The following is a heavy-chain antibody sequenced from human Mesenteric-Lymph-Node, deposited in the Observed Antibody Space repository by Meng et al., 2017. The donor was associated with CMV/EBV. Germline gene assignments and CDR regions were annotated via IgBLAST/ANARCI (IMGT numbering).Heavy chain of an antibody. V-gene: IGHV4-61*08. Sequence: SETLSLTCTVSGGSVRSAGYYWSWIRQPPGKGLEWIGYIYYSGSTYYNPSLKSRVTISADTSKNQFSLKLSSVTAADTAVYYCASTIFGVVIPSGGWFDPWGQGTLVTSPQ. CDR2: IYYSGST. CDR1: GGSVRSAGYY. CDR3: ASTIFGVVIPSGGWFDP. J-gene: IGHJ5*02. D-gene: IGHD3-3*01.